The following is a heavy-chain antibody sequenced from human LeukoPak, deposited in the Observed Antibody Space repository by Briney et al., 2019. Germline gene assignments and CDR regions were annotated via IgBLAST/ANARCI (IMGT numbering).Heavy chain of an antibody. V-gene: IGHV1-69*05. CDR1: GGTFSSYA. CDR3: ASASFYYYDSSGPVYYYYYMDV. CDR2: IIPIFGTA. Sequence: ASVKVSCKASGGTFSSYAISWVRQAPGQGLEWMGRIIPIFGTANYAQKFQGRVTITTDESTSTAYMELSSLRSEDTAVYYCASASFYYYDSSGPVYYYYYMDVWGKGTTVTVSS. J-gene: IGHJ6*03. D-gene: IGHD3-22*01.